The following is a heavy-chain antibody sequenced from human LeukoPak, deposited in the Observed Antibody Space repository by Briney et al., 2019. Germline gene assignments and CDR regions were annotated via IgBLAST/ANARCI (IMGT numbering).Heavy chain of an antibody. CDR2: ISADNGNT. D-gene: IGHD6-13*01. Sequence: ASVKVSCKASGYSFIKYGISWVRQAPGQGLEWMGWISADNGNTYYTQKFQGRVTFTTDTSTSTAYMELRSLRSDDTAVYYCARGGDSSSYYLFFEYWGQGTPVPVSS. V-gene: IGHV1-18*01. CDR3: ARGGDSSSYYLFFEY. CDR1: GYSFIKYG. J-gene: IGHJ4*02.